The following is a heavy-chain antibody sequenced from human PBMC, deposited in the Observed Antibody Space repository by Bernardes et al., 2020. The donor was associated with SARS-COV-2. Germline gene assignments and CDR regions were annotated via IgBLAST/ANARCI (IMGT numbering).Heavy chain of an antibody. CDR1: EFTFSNYA. CDR2: ISGSGGST. V-gene: IGHV3-23*01. Sequence: GGSLRLSCAASEFTFSNYAMSWVRQAPGKGLEWVSAISGSGGSTYYADFVRGRFTISRDNSKNTLYLQMNSLRAEDTALYYCAKDYFRAEMVREVVRVHFYDWGQGTLVTVSS. D-gene: IGHD3-10*01. CDR3: AKDYFRAEMVREVVRVHFYD. J-gene: IGHJ4*02.